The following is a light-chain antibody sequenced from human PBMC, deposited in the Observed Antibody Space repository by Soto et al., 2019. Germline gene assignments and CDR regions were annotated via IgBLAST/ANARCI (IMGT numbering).Light chain of an antibody. CDR3: QSYDSSLSGSVV. Sequence: QAVVTQPPSVSGAPGQRVTISCTGSSSNIGAGYDVHWYQQLPGTAPKILIYGNSNRPSGVLDRFSGSKSGTSASLAITGLQAEDEADYYCQSYDSSLSGSVVFGGGTKLTVL. J-gene: IGLJ2*01. CDR2: GNS. V-gene: IGLV1-40*01. CDR1: SSNIGAGYD.